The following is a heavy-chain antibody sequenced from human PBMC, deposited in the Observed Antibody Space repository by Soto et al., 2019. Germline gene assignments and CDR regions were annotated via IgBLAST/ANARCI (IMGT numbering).Heavy chain of an antibody. V-gene: IGHV3-30-3*01. J-gene: IGHJ4*02. D-gene: IGHD3-10*01. CDR2: ISHDGSNK. Sequence: GGSLRLSCAASGFTFRSFAMHWVRQAPGKGLECVAVISHDGSNKFYRDYLKGRFTISRDNSKSIQYLELNSLRAEDTAVYYCALGFEYGEFLHWGQGAQVTVSS. CDR1: GFTFRSFA. CDR3: ALGFEYGEFLH.